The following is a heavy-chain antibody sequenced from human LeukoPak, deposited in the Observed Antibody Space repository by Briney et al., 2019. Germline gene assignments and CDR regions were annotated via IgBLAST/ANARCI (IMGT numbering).Heavy chain of an antibody. CDR3: ARGGDYYGSGPFDP. Sequence: SETLSLTCSVSGYSISSDYYWGWIRQPPGKGLEWIGEIYHSGSTNYNPSLKSRVTISVDKSKNQFSLKLSSVTAADTAVYYCARGGDYYGSGPFDPWGQGTLVTVSS. CDR2: IYHSGST. J-gene: IGHJ5*02. D-gene: IGHD3-10*01. CDR1: GYSISSDYY. V-gene: IGHV4-38-2*02.